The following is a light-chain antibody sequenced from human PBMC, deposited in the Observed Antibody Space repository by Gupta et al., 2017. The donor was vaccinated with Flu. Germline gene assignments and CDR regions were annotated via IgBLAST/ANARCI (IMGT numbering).Light chain of an antibody. CDR1: ESVNRNH. Sequence: AGESVNRNHLAWYQQKPGQAPRLLMYGTSNRAPGIPDRFSGGGSGTDFTLTINRVEPEDSAVFYCHHYGTSPYTFGQGTKLEIK. J-gene: IGKJ2*01. CDR3: HHYGTSPYT. V-gene: IGKV3-20*01. CDR2: GTS.